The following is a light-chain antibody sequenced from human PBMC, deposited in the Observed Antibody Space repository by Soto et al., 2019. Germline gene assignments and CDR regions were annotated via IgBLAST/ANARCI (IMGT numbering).Light chain of an antibody. V-gene: IGKV2-30*02. J-gene: IGKJ2*01. CDR2: KVS. Sequence: DVVMTQSPDSLTVTLGHPASISCRSTQSLVHSDGTTYLHWFQQRPGQSPRRLIYKVSNRDSGVPDRFSGSGSGTDFILKISRVEAEDIGGFFCMQATHWPYTFGQGTKLEI. CDR3: MQATHWPYT. CDR1: QSLVHSDGTTY.